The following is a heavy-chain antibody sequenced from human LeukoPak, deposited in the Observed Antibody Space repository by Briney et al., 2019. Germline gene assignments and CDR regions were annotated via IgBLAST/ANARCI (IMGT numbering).Heavy chain of an antibody. J-gene: IGHJ6*03. CDR3: ARQGYDSSGYFTPNYYYYYMDV. CDR1: GGSISSSSYY. D-gene: IGHD3-22*01. Sequence: SETLSFTCTVSGGSISSSSYYWGWIRQPPGKGLEWIGSIYYSGSTYYNPSLKSRVTISVDTSKNQFSLKLSSVTAADTAVYYCARQGYDSSGYFTPNYYYYYMDVWGKGTTVTVSS. CDR2: IYYSGST. V-gene: IGHV4-39*01.